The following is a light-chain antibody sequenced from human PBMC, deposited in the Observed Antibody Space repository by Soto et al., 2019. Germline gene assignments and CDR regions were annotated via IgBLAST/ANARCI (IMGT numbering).Light chain of an antibody. CDR2: GNN. CDR1: SSNLGAPYD. J-gene: IGLJ1*01. Sequence: QSVLTQPPSVSGAPGQTVIISCSGSSSNLGAPYDVNWFRQLPGTVHRLLIYGNNNRPSGVPDRFSGSKSGTSASLAITGLQAEDEADYYCQSYDSSLSGYVFGTGTKVTVL. V-gene: IGLV1-40*01. CDR3: QSYDSSLSGYV.